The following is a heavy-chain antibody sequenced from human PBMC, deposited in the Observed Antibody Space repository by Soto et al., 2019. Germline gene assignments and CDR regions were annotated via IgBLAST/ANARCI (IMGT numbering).Heavy chain of an antibody. CDR2: IFYSGST. CDR3: ASMIGDPVRSVDS. J-gene: IGHJ5*01. V-gene: IGHV4-59*01. D-gene: IGHD3-10*02. Sequence: QVQLQESGPGLVKPSETLSLTCTVSGGSISSYYWSWIRQPPGKGLEWIGFIFYSGSTSYNPSLKTRVTISIDTSGYQFSLKLNSVTAADTGVYDCASMIGDPVRSVDSWGQGTLVAVSS. CDR1: GGSISSYY.